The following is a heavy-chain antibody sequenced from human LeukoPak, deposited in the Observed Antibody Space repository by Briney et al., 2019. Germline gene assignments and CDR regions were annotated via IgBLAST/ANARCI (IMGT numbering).Heavy chain of an antibody. J-gene: IGHJ4*02. Sequence: SETLSLTCTVSGGSISSYYWSWIRQPAGKGLEWIGRIYTSGSTNYNPSLKSRVTMSIDTSKNQFSLKLTSVTAADTATYYCARETSLAGFASGLGFNYWGQGILVTVSS. D-gene: IGHD6-19*01. CDR3: ARETSLAGFASGLGFNY. V-gene: IGHV4-4*07. CDR2: IYTSGST. CDR1: GGSISSYY.